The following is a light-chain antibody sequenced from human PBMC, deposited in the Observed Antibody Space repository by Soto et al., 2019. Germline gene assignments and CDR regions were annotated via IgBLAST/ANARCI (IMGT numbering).Light chain of an antibody. Sequence: DIVMTQSPDSLAVSLGESATINCKSSQSVLYSSNNKNYLAWYQQKPGQPPKLLIYWASTRESGVPDRFSGSGSGTDFTLTISSLQAEDVAVYYCQQYYSTPITFGQGTRREIK. CDR1: QSVLYSSNNKNY. J-gene: IGKJ5*01. CDR3: QQYYSTPIT. CDR2: WAS. V-gene: IGKV4-1*01.